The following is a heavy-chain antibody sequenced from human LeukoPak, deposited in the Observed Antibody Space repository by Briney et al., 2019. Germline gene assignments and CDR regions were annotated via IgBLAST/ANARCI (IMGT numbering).Heavy chain of an antibody. V-gene: IGHV4-34*01. Sequence: SETLSLTCAVYGGSFSGYYWSWIRQPPGKGLEWIGESNDSGSTKYNPSLKSRVTISVDTSENQYSLKLSSVTAADTAVYYCARHYCSGGSCYWHFDLWGRGTLVTVSS. J-gene: IGHJ2*01. CDR1: GGSFSGYY. D-gene: IGHD2-15*01. CDR3: ARHYCSGGSCYWHFDL. CDR2: SNDSGST.